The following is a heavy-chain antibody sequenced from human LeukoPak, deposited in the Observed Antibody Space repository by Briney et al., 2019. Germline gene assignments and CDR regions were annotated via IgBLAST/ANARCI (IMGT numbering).Heavy chain of an antibody. Sequence: ASVKVSCKASGGTFTSYGISWVRQAPGQGLEWMGWISAYNGNTNYAQKLQGRVTMTTDTSTSTAYMELRSLRSDDTAVYYCARDLAIAVAGSQDYWGQGTLVTVSS. CDR2: ISAYNGNT. CDR3: ARDLAIAVAGSQDY. V-gene: IGHV1-18*01. D-gene: IGHD6-19*01. J-gene: IGHJ4*02. CDR1: GGTFTSYG.